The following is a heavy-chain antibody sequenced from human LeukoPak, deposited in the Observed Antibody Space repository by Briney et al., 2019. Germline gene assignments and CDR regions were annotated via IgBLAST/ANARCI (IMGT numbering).Heavy chain of an antibody. J-gene: IGHJ6*02. D-gene: IGHD6-6*01. V-gene: IGHV4-59*08. CDR1: GGSISSYY. CDR3: ARLSSTLYYSMDV. Sequence: SETLSLTCAVSGGSISSYYWTWIRQPPGKGLEWVGYIQNSAIYRAKIRSSPSLQSRVSLSIDTSKNQVSLTVNSMTVADTAVYYCARLSSTLYYSMDVWGPGTAVTVSS. CDR2: IQNSAIYRAKI.